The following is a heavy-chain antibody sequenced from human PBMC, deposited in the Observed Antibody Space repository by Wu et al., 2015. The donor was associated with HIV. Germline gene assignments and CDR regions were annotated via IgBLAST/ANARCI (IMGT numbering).Heavy chain of an antibody. D-gene: IGHD6-19*01. Sequence: QVQLVQSGAEVKKPGASVKVSCKASGHTFIGYYIHWVRQAPGQGLEWMGWINPNSGGTNYAQKFQGRVAMTRDTSISTAFMELSRLRFDDTAIYYCARALRPVADALELDYWGQGTLVTVSS. J-gene: IGHJ4*02. CDR3: ARALRPVADALELDY. CDR1: GHTFIGYY. CDR2: INPNSGGT. V-gene: IGHV1-2*02.